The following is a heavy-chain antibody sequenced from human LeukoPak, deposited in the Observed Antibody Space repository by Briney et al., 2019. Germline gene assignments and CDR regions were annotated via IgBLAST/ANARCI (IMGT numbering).Heavy chain of an antibody. CDR2: IHYSGST. J-gene: IGHJ4*02. D-gene: IGHD3-10*01. V-gene: IGHV4-39*01. Sequence: KTSETLSLTCTVSGGSISSSSYYWGWIRQPPGKGLEWIASIHYSGSTYYNPSLRSRVTISVDTSRNQFSLKLTSVTAADTAVYYCARQAGSGGCLDYWGQGTLVTVSS. CDR3: ARQAGSGGCLDY. CDR1: GGSISSSSYY.